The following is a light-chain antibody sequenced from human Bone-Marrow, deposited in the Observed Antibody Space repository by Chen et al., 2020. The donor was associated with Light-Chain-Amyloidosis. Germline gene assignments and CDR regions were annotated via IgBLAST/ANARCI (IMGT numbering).Light chain of an antibody. J-gene: IGLJ3*02. CDR2: DTN. CDR1: RSNVGANG. V-gene: IGLV1-44*01. Sequence: QSVLPQPPSASWPPGQRVTIPSSGGRSNVGANGVNWYQQLPGAAPKLLIFDTNRRPSGVPDRFSGSKSGTSASLAISDLQSEDEAHYYCAPWDDRLNGWVFGGGTRLTVL. CDR3: APWDDRLNGWV.